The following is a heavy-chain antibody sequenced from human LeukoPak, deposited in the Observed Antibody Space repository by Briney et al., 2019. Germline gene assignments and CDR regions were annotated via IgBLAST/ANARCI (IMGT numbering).Heavy chain of an antibody. D-gene: IGHD5-12*01. CDR2: IYHSGNT. V-gene: IGHV4-30-2*01. CDR3: ARVDRASDIVAHLDY. Sequence: SQTLSLTCTISDGSINSGDYYWSWIRQPPGKGLEWIGYIYHSGNTYYNPSLKSRVTISIDTSNNQFTLRLSSMTAADTAVYYCARVDRASDIVAHLDYWGQGTQVTVSS. J-gene: IGHJ4*02. CDR1: DGSINSGDYY.